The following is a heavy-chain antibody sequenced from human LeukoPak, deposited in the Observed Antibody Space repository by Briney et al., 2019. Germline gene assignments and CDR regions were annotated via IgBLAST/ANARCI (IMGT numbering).Heavy chain of an antibody. CDR2: ISAGASNT. CDR1: GFTFSSCA. CDR3: ARDPGHDGGYLSYYFDY. Sequence: PGGSLRLSCAASGFTFSSCAMTWVRQAPGEGLEWVSGISAGASNTYYADSVKGRFTISRDNSKNTLYLQMNSLRAEDTAVYYCARDPGHDGGYLSYYFDYWGQGTLVTVSS. J-gene: IGHJ4*02. V-gene: IGHV3-23*01. D-gene: IGHD3-22*01.